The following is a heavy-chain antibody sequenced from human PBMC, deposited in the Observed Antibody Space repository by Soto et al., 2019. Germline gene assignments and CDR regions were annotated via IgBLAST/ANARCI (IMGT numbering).Heavy chain of an antibody. V-gene: IGHV1-18*01. Sequence: QVKLVQSGAEVKKPGASVKVSCKASAYTFTSSGISWVRQAPGQGLEWMGWISAYKGNTYYAQRLQGRVTMTTDTSTSTAYMELRSLRSDDTAVYYCARDLAYCGGDCYSDSFDIWGQGTMVTVSS. J-gene: IGHJ3*02. CDR3: ARDLAYCGGDCYSDSFDI. D-gene: IGHD2-21*02. CDR1: AYTFTSSG. CDR2: ISAYKGNT.